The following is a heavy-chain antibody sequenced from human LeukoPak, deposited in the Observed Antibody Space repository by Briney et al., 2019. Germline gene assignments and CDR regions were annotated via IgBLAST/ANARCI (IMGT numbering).Heavy chain of an antibody. CDR3: AKAEAIAVVVVAATLYDY. V-gene: IGHV3-23*01. Sequence: GGSLRLSCAASGFTFSSYAMSWVRQAPGKGLEWVSAISGSSGSTYYADFVKGRFTISRDNSKNTLYLQMNSLRAEDTAVYYCAKAEAIAVVVVAATLYDYWGQGTLVTVSS. CDR2: ISGSSGST. D-gene: IGHD2-15*01. CDR1: GFTFSSYA. J-gene: IGHJ4*02.